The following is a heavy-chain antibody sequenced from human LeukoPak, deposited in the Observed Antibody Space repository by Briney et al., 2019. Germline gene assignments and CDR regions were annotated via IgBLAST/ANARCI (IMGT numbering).Heavy chain of an antibody. J-gene: IGHJ4*02. CDR3: AKDQAAAGTSFDY. CDR1: GFTFSSYS. CDR2: ISSSSSTI. Sequence: PGGSLRLSCAASGFTFSSYSMNWVRQAPGKGLEWVSYISSSSSTIYYADSVKGRFTISRDNAKNSLYLQMNSLRAEDTAVYYCAKDQAAAGTSFDYWGQGALVTVSS. D-gene: IGHD6-13*01. V-gene: IGHV3-48*04.